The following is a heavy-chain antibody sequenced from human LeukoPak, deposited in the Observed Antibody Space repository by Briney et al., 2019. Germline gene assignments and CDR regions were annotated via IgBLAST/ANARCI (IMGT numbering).Heavy chain of an antibody. V-gene: IGHV3-7*03. CDR3: ARVQAYSGYDLYYFDY. Sequence: GGSLRLSCAASGFTFSSYWMSWVRQAPGKGLEWVANIKQDGSEKYYVDSVKGRFTISRDNAKNSLYLQMNSLRAEDTAVYYCARVQAYSGYDLYYFDYWGQGTLVTVSS. J-gene: IGHJ4*02. D-gene: IGHD5-12*01. CDR1: GFTFSSYW. CDR2: IKQDGSEK.